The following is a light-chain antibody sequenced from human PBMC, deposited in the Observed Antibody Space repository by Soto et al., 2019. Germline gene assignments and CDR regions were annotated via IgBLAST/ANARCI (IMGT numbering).Light chain of an antibody. CDR1: QSVSSN. Sequence: EIVMTQSPATLSVSPGERATLSCRASQSVSSNLACYQQKPGQAPRLLIYDASNRATGIPARFSGSGSGTDFTLTISSLEPEDFAVYYCQQRSNWPRITFGQGTRLEI. CDR3: QQRSNWPRIT. CDR2: DAS. J-gene: IGKJ5*01. V-gene: IGKV3-11*01.